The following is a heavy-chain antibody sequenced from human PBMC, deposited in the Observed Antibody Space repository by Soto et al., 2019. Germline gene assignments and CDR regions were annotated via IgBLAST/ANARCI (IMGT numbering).Heavy chain of an antibody. J-gene: IGHJ6*03. Sequence: QVQLVESGGGVVQPGRSLSLSCAASGFTFSSYGMHWVRQAPGKGLEWVAVISYDGSNKYYADSGKGRFTISRDNSKNTLDLQMNSLRTEDTAVYYCARYQPLLYYYYMDVWGKGTTVTVSS. CDR3: ARYQPLLYYYYMDV. V-gene: IGHV3-30*03. D-gene: IGHD2-2*01. CDR2: ISYDGSNK. CDR1: GFTFSSYG.